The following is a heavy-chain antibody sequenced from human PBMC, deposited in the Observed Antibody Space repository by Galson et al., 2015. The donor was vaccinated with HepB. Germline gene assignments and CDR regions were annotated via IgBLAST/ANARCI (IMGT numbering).Heavy chain of an antibody. Sequence: SLRLSCAASGFIFSSYSMNWVRQAPGKGLEWVSSISSSSTYIYCADSLKGRFTISRDNAKNSLYLQMNSLRAEDTAVYYCALGGEYKWDLLGWGQGTLVTVSS. CDR3: ALGGEYKWDLLG. CDR2: ISSSSTYI. V-gene: IGHV3-21*01. D-gene: IGHD1-26*01. J-gene: IGHJ4*02. CDR1: GFIFSSYS.